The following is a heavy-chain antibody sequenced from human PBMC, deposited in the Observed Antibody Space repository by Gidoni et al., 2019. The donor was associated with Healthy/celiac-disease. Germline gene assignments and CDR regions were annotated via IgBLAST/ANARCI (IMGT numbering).Heavy chain of an antibody. CDR1: GFSLSNARMG. D-gene: IGHD3-9*01. V-gene: IGHV2-26*01. CDR3: ARIRYDIWWYYVDD. Sequence: QVTLKESGPVLVKPTETLPLTFPVSGFSLSNARMGVSWIRQHPGKALEWLAHIFSNDERSYSTSLNRGLTTSKDTSKSQVVLTMTNMDPVDTATYYCARIRYDIWWYYVDDWGQGTLVTVSS. CDR2: IFSNDER. J-gene: IGHJ4*02.